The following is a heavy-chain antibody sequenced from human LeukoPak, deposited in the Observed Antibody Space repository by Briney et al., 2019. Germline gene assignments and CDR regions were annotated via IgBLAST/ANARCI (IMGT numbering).Heavy chain of an antibody. V-gene: IGHV1-8*01. D-gene: IGHD5-24*01. CDR3: ARVKDGYTLDAFDI. CDR2: MNPNSGNT. Sequence: ASVTVSCKASGYTFTSYDINWVRQATGQGLEWMGWMNPNSGNTGYAQKFQGRVTMTRNTSISTAYMELSSLRSEDTAVYYCARVKDGYTLDAFDIWGQGTMVTVSS. CDR1: GYTFTSYD. J-gene: IGHJ3*02.